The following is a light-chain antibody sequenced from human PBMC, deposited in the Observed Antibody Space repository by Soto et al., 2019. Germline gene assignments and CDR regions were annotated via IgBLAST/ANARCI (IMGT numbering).Light chain of an antibody. CDR2: DAS. V-gene: IGKV3-11*01. CDR1: QSLSSY. CDR3: QNRSNWPWK. J-gene: IGKJ1*01. Sequence: EVVLTQSPATLSLSPGERAALSCRASQSLSSYFAWYQQTPGRAPRLLIYDASNRATGVPARFSGSGSGANFPIPIRPLAPEDSEIYYCQNRSNWPWKFGQGTK.